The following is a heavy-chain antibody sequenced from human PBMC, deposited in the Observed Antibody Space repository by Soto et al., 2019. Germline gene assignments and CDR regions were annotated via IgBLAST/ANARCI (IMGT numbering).Heavy chain of an antibody. J-gene: IGHJ4*02. CDR3: AKDMRPDGVWALDS. V-gene: IGHV3-23*01. Sequence: EVQLLESGGGSVLPGGTLRLSCVASGFTFGTYTFSWVRQAPGKGPEWVSGVNHEGTTYYADSARGRFTVSRDNSKNTVYLQMLILRGDDTALYYCAKDMRPDGVWALDSWGQGTMVTVSS. CDR2: VNHEGTT. CDR1: GFTFGTYT. D-gene: IGHD4-17*01.